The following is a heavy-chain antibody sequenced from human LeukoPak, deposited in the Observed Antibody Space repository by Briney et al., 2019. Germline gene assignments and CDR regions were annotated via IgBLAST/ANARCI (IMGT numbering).Heavy chain of an antibody. D-gene: IGHD6-13*01. CDR1: GYTFTSYG. CDR2: ISAYNGNT. Sequence: VATVNVSCKASGYTFTSYGISWVRQAPGQGLEWMGWISAYNGNTNYAQKLQGRVTMTTDTSTSTAYMELRSLRSDDTAVYYCARALQQLVPNNWFDPWGQGTLVTVSS. J-gene: IGHJ5*02. CDR3: ARALQQLVPNNWFDP. V-gene: IGHV1-18*01.